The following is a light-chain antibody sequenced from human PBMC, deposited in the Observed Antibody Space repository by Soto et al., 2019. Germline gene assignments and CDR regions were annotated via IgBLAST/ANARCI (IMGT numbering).Light chain of an antibody. Sequence: DIVMTQSPLSLPVTPGEPASISCRSSQSLLHSNGYNYLDWYLQKPGQSPQLLIYLGSNRASGVPDRFSGSGSGTDFTLKISRVEAEDVGVYYCMXALQTPWTFGQGTKVDIK. J-gene: IGKJ1*01. V-gene: IGKV2-28*01. CDR2: LGS. CDR3: MXALQTPWT. CDR1: QSLLHSNGYNY.